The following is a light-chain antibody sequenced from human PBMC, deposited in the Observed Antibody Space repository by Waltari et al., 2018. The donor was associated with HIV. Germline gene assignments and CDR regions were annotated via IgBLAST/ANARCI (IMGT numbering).Light chain of an antibody. V-gene: IGKV1-9*01. CDR2: AAS. Sequence: DIQLTQSPSFLSASFGDRVTINCRASRDIATYLVWYQQKPGKAPRLLIHAASTLQSGVPSRFSGSGSGTEFTLTISSLQPEDFATYSCQQLHTYPLTFAQGTRVEIE. J-gene: IGKJ5*01. CDR3: QQLHTYPLT. CDR1: RDIATY.